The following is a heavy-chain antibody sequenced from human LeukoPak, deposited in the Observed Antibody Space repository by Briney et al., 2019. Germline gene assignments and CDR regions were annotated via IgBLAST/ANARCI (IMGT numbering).Heavy chain of an antibody. V-gene: IGHV3-48*03. CDR2: ISSSGSAI. Sequence: GGSLRLSCAASGFTFSSYEMNWVRQAPGKGLEWVSYISSSGSAIYYADSVKGRFTISRDNAKNSLYLQMNSLRAEDTAVYYCARDAYSSGWHVGFDYWGQGTLVTVSS. CDR3: ARDAYSSGWHVGFDY. J-gene: IGHJ4*02. CDR1: GFTFSSYE. D-gene: IGHD6-19*01.